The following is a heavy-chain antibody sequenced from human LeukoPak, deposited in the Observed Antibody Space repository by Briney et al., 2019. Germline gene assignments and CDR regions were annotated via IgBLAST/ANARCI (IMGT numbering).Heavy chain of an antibody. CDR1: GYSFTSYW. V-gene: IGHV5-51*01. Sequence: KNGESLKISCKGSGYSFTSYWIGWVRQMPGEGLEWMGIIYPGDSDTRYSPSFQGQVTISADKSISTAYPQWSSLKASDTAMYYCASSSERRLVDYWGQGTLVTVSS. CDR2: IYPGDSDT. D-gene: IGHD2-8*02. CDR3: ASSSERRLVDY. J-gene: IGHJ4*02.